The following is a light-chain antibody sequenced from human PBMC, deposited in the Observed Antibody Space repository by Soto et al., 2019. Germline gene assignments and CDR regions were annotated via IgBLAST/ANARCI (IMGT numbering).Light chain of an antibody. CDR3: MQALQTPRT. V-gene: IGKV2-28*01. Sequence: DRVMTQSPLSLPVTPGETASISCRSSQSLLHSNGYNYLDWYLQKPGQSPQLLIYLGSNRASGVPDRFSGSGSGTDFTLKISRVEAEDVGVYYCMQALQTPRTFGQGTKLEIK. CDR2: LGS. CDR1: QSLLHSNGYNY. J-gene: IGKJ2*01.